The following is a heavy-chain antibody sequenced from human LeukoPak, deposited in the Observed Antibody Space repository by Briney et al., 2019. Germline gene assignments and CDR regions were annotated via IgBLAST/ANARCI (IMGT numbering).Heavy chain of an antibody. CDR1: GGTFSSYA. D-gene: IGHD6-13*01. V-gene: IGHV1-69*13. Sequence: SVKVSCKASGGTFSSYAISWVRQAPGQGLEWMGGIIPIFGTANYAQKFQGRVTITADESTSTAYMELSSLRSEDAAVYYCASMVLGAAAGIEGEETFDYWGQGTLVTVSS. CDR2: IIPIFGTA. CDR3: ASMVLGAAAGIEGEETFDY. J-gene: IGHJ4*02.